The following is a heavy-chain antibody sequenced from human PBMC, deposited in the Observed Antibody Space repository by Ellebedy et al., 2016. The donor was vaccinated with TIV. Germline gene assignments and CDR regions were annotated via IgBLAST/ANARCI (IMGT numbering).Heavy chain of an antibody. CDR3: AKTVAGTRGRFDP. V-gene: IGHV6-1*01. J-gene: IGHJ5*02. D-gene: IGHD6-19*01. CDR2: TYYRSSWHP. CDR1: GTTVSNNNAA. Sequence: MPSETLSLTCAISGTTVSNNNAAWHWIRLSPSRGLEWLGRTYYRSSWHPDYAVSVESRIMITPDTAKNQFSLQLDSVTPDDTAIYFCAKTVAGTRGRFDPWGQGTVVTVSS.